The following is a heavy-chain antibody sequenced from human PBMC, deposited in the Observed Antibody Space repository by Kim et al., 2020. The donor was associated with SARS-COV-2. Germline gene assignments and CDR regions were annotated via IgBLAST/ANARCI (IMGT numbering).Heavy chain of an antibody. J-gene: IGHJ4*02. CDR2: ISSKIDGGTT. CDR1: GFTFTKVW. V-gene: IGHV3-15*01. Sequence: GGSLRLSCAASGFTFTKVWLSWVRQAPGKGLEWVGRISSKIDGGTTDDAAHVKGRFTIARDDTNNTLHLQMNGLTTEDTAVYYCTADWGSIRGLCDGDTCCPAPLWGQGNRVTVSS. D-gene: IGHD2-21*01. CDR3: TADWGSIRGLCDGDTCCPAPL.